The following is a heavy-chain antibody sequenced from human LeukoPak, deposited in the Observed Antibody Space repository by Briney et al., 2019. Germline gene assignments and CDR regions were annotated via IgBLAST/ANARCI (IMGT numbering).Heavy chain of an antibody. Sequence: LRLSCAASGFTFSSYAMHWVRQAPGKGLEWVAVISYDGSNKYYADSVKGRFTISRDNSKNTLYLQMNSLRAEDTAVYYCARETSGDYGEGAFDIWGQGAMVTVSS. CDR1: GFTFSSYA. CDR2: ISYDGSNK. D-gene: IGHD4-17*01. J-gene: IGHJ3*02. CDR3: ARETSGDYGEGAFDI. V-gene: IGHV3-30-3*01.